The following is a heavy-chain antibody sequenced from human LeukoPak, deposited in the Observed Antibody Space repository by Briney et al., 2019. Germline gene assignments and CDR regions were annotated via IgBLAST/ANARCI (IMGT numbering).Heavy chain of an antibody. CDR2: INPNSGGT. CDR1: GYTFTGYY. V-gene: IGHV1-2*02. CDR3: ATAYCGGDCYSREGHYYYYYGMDV. J-gene: IGHJ6*02. D-gene: IGHD2-21*02. Sequence: ASVKVSCKASGYTFTGYYMHWVRQAPGQGLEWMGWINPNSGGTNYAQKFQGRVTMTRDTSISTAYMELSRLRSDDTAVYYCATAYCGGDCYSREGHYYYYYGMDVWGQGTTVTVSS.